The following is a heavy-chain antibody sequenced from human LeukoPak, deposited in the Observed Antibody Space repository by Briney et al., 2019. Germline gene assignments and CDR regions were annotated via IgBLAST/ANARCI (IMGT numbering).Heavy chain of an antibody. J-gene: IGHJ4*02. CDR2: IYYSGST. V-gene: IGHV4-59*01. CDR1: GGSISSYY. D-gene: IGHD3-22*01. Sequence: SETLSLTCTVSGGSISSYYWSWIRQPPGKGLEWIGYIYYSGSTNYKPPLKSRVTISVDTSKNQFSLKLSSVTAADTAVYFCAATDTRGPREFDYWGQGTLVTVSS. CDR3: AATDTRGPREFDY.